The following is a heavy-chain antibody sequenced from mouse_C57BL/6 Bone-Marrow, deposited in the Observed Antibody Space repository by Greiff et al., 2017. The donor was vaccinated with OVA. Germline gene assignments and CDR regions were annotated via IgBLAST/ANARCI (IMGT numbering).Heavy chain of an antibody. Sequence: VQLQQSGAELAKPGASVKMSCKTSGYTFTSYWMHWVKQRPGQGLEWIGAIYPGNSDTSYNQKFKGKAKLTAVTSASTAYMELSSLTNEDSAVYYCTRELRSSYFDVWGTGTTVTVSS. D-gene: IGHD1-1*01. J-gene: IGHJ1*03. CDR3: TRELRSSYFDV. CDR1: GYTFTSYW. CDR2: IYPGNSDT. V-gene: IGHV1-5*01.